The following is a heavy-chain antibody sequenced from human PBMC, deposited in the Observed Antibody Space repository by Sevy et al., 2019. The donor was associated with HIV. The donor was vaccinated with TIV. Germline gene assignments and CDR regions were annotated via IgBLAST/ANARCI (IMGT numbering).Heavy chain of an antibody. V-gene: IGHV2-5*02. CDR1: GFSLSTSGVG. CDR3: AHRTTHDFGFAFDP. J-gene: IGHJ5*02. Sequence: SGPTLVNPTQTLTLTCTFSGFSLSTSGVGVGWIRQPPGKALEWLALIFWDDDKRYSPYLKTRLTITKDTSKNQVVLTMTNMDPVDTATYYCAHRTTHDFGFAFDPWGQGTLVTVSS. D-gene: IGHD3-3*01. CDR2: IFWDDDK.